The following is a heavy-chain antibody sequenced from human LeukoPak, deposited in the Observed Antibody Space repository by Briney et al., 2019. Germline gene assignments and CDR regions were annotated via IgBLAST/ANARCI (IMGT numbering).Heavy chain of an antibody. Sequence: GGSLRLSCAASGFTFSSYSMNWVRQAPGKGLEWVSSISSSSSYIYYADSVKGRFTISRDNAKNSLYLQMNSLRAEDTAVYYCARERGQYNWSYEGNAFDIWGQGTMVTVSS. V-gene: IGHV3-21*01. D-gene: IGHD1-7*01. CDR1: GFTFSSYS. CDR2: ISSSSSYI. J-gene: IGHJ3*02. CDR3: ARERGQYNWSYEGNAFDI.